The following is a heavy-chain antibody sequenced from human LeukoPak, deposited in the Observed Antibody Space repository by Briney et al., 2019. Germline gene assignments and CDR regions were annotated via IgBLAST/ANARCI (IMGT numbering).Heavy chain of an antibody. V-gene: IGHV4-59*01. D-gene: IGHD6-13*01. CDR1: GLTFRNAW. Sequence: GSLRLSCAASGLTFRNAWMSWIRQPPGKGLEWIGYIYYTGSTNYNPSLKSRVTISVDTSKNQFSLKLSSVTAADTAVYYCARQQLSQLYYFDNWGQGTLVTVSS. J-gene: IGHJ4*02. CDR2: IYYTGST. CDR3: ARQQLSQLYYFDN.